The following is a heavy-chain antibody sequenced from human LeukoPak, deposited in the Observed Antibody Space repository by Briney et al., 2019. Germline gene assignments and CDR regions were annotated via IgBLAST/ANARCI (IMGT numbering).Heavy chain of an antibody. CDR1: GGTFSSYA. CDR3: ARTNGGVKPWKSLDY. CDR2: IIPIFGTA. Sequence: ASVKVSCKASGGTFSSYAISWVRQAPGQGLEWMGRIIPIFGTANYAQKFQGRVTITTDESTSTAYMELSSLRSEDTAVYYCARTNGGVKPWKSLDYWGQGTLVTVSS. D-gene: IGHD7-27*01. V-gene: IGHV1-69*05. J-gene: IGHJ4*02.